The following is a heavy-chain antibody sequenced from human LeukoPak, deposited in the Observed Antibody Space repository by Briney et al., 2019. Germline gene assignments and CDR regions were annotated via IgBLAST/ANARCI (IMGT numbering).Heavy chain of an antibody. CDR1: GFTFSSYW. J-gene: IGHJ5*02. V-gene: IGHV4-34*01. Sequence: GSLRLSCAASGFTFSSYWMNWARQAPGKGLEWIGEINHSGSTNYNPSLKSRVTISVDTSKNQFSLKLSSVTAADTAVYYCARGPPWRRWFDPWGQGTLVTVSS. CDR3: ARGPPWRRWFDP. D-gene: IGHD3-3*01. CDR2: INHSGST.